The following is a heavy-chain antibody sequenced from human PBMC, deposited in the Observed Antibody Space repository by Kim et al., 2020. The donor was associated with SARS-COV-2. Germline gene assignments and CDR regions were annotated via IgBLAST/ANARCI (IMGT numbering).Heavy chain of an antibody. Sequence: GGSLRLSCAASGFTFDDYSMHWVRQAPGKGLEWVSGISWNSGNIAYADSVKGRFTISRDNANNSLYLQMNSLRAEDTALYYCAKEYVLMIYADGGYGMDVWGQGTTVTVSS. CDR2: ISWNSGNI. D-gene: IGHD2-8*01. CDR3: AKEYVLMIYADGGYGMDV. V-gene: IGHV3-9*01. CDR1: GFTFDDYS. J-gene: IGHJ6*02.